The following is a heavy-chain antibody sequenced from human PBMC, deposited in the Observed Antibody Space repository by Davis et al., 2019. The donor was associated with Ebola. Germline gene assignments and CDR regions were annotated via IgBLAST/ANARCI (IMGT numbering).Heavy chain of an antibody. Sequence: GESLKISCAASGFTFTSYAMSWVRQAPGKGLEWVSAISGSDGSTYYADSVKGRFSISRDNSKNTLYLQMNSLRAEDTAIYYCAKRPPVDYWGRGTLVTVSS. CDR1: GFTFTSYA. J-gene: IGHJ4*02. CDR2: ISGSDGST. CDR3: AKRPPVDY. V-gene: IGHV3-23*01.